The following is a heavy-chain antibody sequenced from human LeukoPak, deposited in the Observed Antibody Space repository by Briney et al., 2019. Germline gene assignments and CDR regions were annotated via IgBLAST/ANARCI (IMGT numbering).Heavy chain of an antibody. D-gene: IGHD2-2*01. J-gene: IGHJ4*02. CDR1: GFTFGNYA. CDR2: ISGSGGSP. V-gene: IGHV3-23*01. Sequence: GGSLRLSCAASGFTFGNYAMTWVRQAPGEGLEWVSSISGSGGSPIYADSVKGRFTISRDNSKSTLYLQMNSLRAEDTAIYYCARYCTSTSCAFEYWGQGTLVT. CDR3: ARYCTSTSCAFEY.